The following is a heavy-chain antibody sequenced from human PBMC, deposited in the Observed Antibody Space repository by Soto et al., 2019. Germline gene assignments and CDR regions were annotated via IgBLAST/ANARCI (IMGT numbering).Heavy chain of an antibody. CDR3: ASLNGGGINGY. Sequence: VKVSCKASGGTFSSYAISWVRQAPGQGLEWMGGIIPIFGTANYAQKFQGRVTITADESTSTAYMELSSLRSEDTAVYDGASLNGGGINGYWGQGTLVTVSS. D-gene: IGHD2-21*01. CDR1: GGTFSSYA. J-gene: IGHJ4*02. CDR2: IIPIFGTA. V-gene: IGHV1-69*13.